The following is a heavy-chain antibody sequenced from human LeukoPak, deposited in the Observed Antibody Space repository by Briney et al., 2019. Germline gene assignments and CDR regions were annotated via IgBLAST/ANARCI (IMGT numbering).Heavy chain of an antibody. CDR1: GGSFSGYY. Sequence: SETLSLTCAVYGGSFSGYYWSWIRQPPGKGLEWIGEINHSGSTNYNPSLKSRVTISVDTSKNQFSLKLSSVTAADTAVYYCARRLTYYYDSSGYYSGQPDYWGQGTLVTVSS. CDR3: ARRLTYYYDSSGYYSGQPDY. D-gene: IGHD3-22*01. J-gene: IGHJ4*02. V-gene: IGHV4-34*01. CDR2: INHSGST.